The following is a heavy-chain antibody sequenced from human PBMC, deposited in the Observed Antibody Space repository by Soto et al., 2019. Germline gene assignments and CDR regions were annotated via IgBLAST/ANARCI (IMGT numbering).Heavy chain of an antibody. CDR1: GFTFSSYG. Sequence: GGSLRLSCAASGFTFSSYGMHWVRQAPGKGLEWVAVISYDGSNKYYADSVKGRFTISRDNAKNSLYLQMNSLRAEDTAVYYCARSYQVLRYFDWLLPNFDYWGQGTLVTVSS. J-gene: IGHJ4*02. CDR2: ISYDGSNK. CDR3: ARSYQVLRYFDWLLPNFDY. D-gene: IGHD3-9*01. V-gene: IGHV3-30*03.